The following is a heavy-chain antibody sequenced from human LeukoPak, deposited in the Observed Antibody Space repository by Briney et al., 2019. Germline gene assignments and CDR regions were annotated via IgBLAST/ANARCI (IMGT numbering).Heavy chain of an antibody. V-gene: IGHV1-69*05. D-gene: IGHD3-9*01. CDR1: GGTFSSYA. Sequence: SVKVSCKASGGTFSSYAISWVRQAPGQGLEGMGGIIPMCGTANYAQKLQGRVTITTEESKRKAYIEMSSLRGEGTAVYYCARGGGRHYDILPGYYSFDYWGQGTLVTVSS. CDR3: ARGGGRHYDILPGYYSFDY. CDR2: IIPMCGTA. J-gene: IGHJ4*02.